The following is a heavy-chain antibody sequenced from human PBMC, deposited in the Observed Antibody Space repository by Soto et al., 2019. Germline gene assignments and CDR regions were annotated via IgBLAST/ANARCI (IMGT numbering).Heavy chain of an antibody. CDR1: GGSFREYY. CDR3: ARDIITVIGGEIYYYFGMDV. V-gene: IGHV4-34*01. Sequence: TLSLPCAVNGGSFREYYWSWLRQPPGKGLEWIGEINQSGTTHYNPSLKRRINISIDTSKNQFSLNLTSVTAADTATYYCARDIITVIGGEIYYYFGMDVWGQGTTVTVSS. J-gene: IGHJ6*02. CDR2: INQSGTT. D-gene: IGHD3-10*01.